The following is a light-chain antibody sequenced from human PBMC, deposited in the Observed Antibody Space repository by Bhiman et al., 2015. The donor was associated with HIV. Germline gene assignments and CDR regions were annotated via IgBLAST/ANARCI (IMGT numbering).Light chain of an antibody. Sequence: SYELSQPPSVSVAPGKTARITCGGNNIGSKSVHWYQQKPGQAPVLVIYYDSDRPSGIPERFSGSNSGNTATLTISGVEAGDEADYYCQVWDSRSDHLVFGGGTKLTVL. CDR1: NIGSKS. CDR3: QVWDSRSDHLV. V-gene: IGLV3-21*04. CDR2: YDS. J-gene: IGLJ2*01.